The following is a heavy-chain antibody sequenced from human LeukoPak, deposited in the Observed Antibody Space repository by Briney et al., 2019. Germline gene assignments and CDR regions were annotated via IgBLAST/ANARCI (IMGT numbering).Heavy chain of an antibody. CDR2: IYTSGST. V-gene: IGHV4-61*02. D-gene: IGHD6-13*01. CDR1: GGSISSGSYY. J-gene: IGHJ6*03. CDR3: ARGAGRYYYYMDV. Sequence: SETLSLTCTVSGGSISSGSYYCSWIRQPAGKGLEWIGRIYTSGSTNYNPSLKSRGTISVDTPKNQFSLKLSSVTAADTAVYYCARGAGRYYYYMDVWGKGTTVTVSS.